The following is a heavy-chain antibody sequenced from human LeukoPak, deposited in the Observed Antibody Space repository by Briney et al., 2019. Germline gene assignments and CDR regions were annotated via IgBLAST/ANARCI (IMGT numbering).Heavy chain of an antibody. Sequence: ASVKVSCKASGYTFTDYYMHWVRQAPGQGLEWMGRMKPNSGGTNYGQKFQGRVTMTRDTSISIAYMELSNLRSDDTAVYYCARAGVWDSSDTSGYHNGAFDIWGQGTMVTVSS. V-gene: IGHV1-2*06. J-gene: IGHJ3*02. CDR2: MKPNSGGT. D-gene: IGHD3-22*01. CDR3: ARAGVWDSSDTSGYHNGAFDI. CDR1: GYTFTDYY.